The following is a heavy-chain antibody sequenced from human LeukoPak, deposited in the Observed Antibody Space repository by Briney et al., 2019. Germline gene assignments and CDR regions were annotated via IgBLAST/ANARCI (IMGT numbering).Heavy chain of an antibody. CDR1: GYTFTSYY. J-gene: IGHJ4*02. V-gene: IGHV1-46*01. Sequence: ASVKVSCKASGYTFTSYYMHWVRQAPGQGLEWMGRINPSGGGTSYAQNFQGRVTMTRDTSTSTVYMELSTLRSEDTAKYYCARDLARGGSWGQGTLVTVSP. D-gene: IGHD3-10*01. CDR3: ARDLARGGS. CDR2: INPSGGGT.